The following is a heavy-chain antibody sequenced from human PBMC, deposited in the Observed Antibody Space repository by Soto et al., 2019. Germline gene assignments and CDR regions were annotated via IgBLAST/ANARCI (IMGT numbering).Heavy chain of an antibody. Sequence: APVKVSCKASGYIFSSYWLYWVRQAPGQGLEGMGYVNPNTGGTIYAQKFQDRVTFTRDTSISTAYMELSRLRSDDTAVYYCARTSTRGYSGYDLDYWGQGTLVTVSS. CDR1: GYIFSSYW. V-gene: IGHV1-2*02. CDR3: ARTSTRGYSGYDLDY. CDR2: VNPNTGGT. J-gene: IGHJ4*02. D-gene: IGHD5-12*01.